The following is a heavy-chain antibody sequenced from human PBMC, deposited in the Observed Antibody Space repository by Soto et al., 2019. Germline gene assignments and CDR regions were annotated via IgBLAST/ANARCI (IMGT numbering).Heavy chain of an antibody. J-gene: IGHJ4*02. CDR1: GFTFSDYY. D-gene: IGHD5-12*01. V-gene: IGHV3-11*05. CDR2: ISSSSSYT. CDR3: ARDSRQYSGYDYFDY. Sequence: QVQLVESGGGLVKPGGSLRLSCAASGFTFSDYYMSWIRQAPGKGREWVSYISSSSSYTNYADSVKGRVTISTDNAKNSLHIQMNSLRDVDTAVYYCARDSRQYSGYDYFDYWGQGTLATVSS.